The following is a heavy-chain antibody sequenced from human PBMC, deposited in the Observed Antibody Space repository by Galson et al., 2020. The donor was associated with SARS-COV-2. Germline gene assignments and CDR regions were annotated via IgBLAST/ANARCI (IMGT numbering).Heavy chain of an antibody. CDR1: GYTLTELS. J-gene: IGHJ5*02. D-gene: IGHD3-3*01. CDR2: FDPEDGET. CDR3: ATSTIFGVGIWFDP. V-gene: IGHV1-24*01. Sequence: ASVKVSCKVSGYTLTELSMHWVRQAPGKGLEWMGGFDPEDGETIYAQKFQGRVTMTEDTSTDTAYMELSSLRSEDTAVYYCATSTIFGVGIWFDPWCQGTLFTFAS.